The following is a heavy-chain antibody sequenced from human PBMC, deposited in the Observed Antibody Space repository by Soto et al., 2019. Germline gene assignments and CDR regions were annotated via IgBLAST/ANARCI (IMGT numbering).Heavy chain of an antibody. D-gene: IGHD3-22*01. CDR1: GGTFSSYA. Sequence: SVKVSCKASGGTFSSYAISWVRQAPGQGLEWMGGIIPIFGTANYAQKFQGRVTITADESTSTAYMELSSLRSEDAAVYYCARVGYYYDSSGSYYYYYDGMDVWSRGTTVTVSS. CDR3: ARVGYYYDSSGSYYYYYDGMDV. J-gene: IGHJ6*02. V-gene: IGHV1-69*13. CDR2: IIPIFGTA.